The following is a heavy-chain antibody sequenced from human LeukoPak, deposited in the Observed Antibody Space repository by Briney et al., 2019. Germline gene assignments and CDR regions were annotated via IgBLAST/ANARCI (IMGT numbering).Heavy chain of an antibody. J-gene: IGHJ3*02. D-gene: IGHD3-9*01. CDR3: ARIRYVNYDILTGYHQDEAFDI. CDR2: IDWDDDK. CDR1: GFSLSTSGMC. Sequence: SGPTLVNPTQTLTLTCTFSGFSLSTSGMCVSWIRQPPGKALEWLARIDWDDDKYYSTSLKTRLTISKDTSKNQVVLTMTNMDPVDTATYYCARIRYVNYDILTGYHQDEAFDIGGQGTMVTVSS. V-gene: IGHV2-70*11.